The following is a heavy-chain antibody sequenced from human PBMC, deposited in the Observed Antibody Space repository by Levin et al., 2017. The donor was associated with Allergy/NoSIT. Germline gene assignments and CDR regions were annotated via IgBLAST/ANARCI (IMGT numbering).Heavy chain of an antibody. Sequence: GGSLRLSCAASGFIFSNYNINWVRQAPGKGLEWVSSISSSGSYIKYADSVQGRFTVSRDNAKNSLYLLINSLKVEDTAVYYCARDSAGTTLTSYDSWGRGTLVTVSS. V-gene: IGHV3-21*06. D-gene: IGHD1-7*01. J-gene: IGHJ4*02. CDR1: GFIFSNYN. CDR3: ARDSAGTTLTSYDS. CDR2: ISSSGSYI.